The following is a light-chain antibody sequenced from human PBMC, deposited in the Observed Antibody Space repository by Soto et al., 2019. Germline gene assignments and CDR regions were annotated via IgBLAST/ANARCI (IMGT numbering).Light chain of an antibody. CDR3: SSYTPSSTQV. CDR2: EVS. V-gene: IGLV2-14*01. Sequence: QSALTQPASVSGSPGQSITISCTGTSTDVGGYNYVSWYQQHPGKAPKLMIYEVSNRPSGVSNRFSGSKSGNTASLTISGLQAEEEADYYCSSYTPSSTQVFGTGTKVTVL. J-gene: IGLJ1*01. CDR1: STDVGGYNY.